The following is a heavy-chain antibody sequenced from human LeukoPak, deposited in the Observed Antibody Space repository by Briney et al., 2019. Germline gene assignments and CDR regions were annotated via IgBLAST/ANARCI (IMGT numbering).Heavy chain of an antibody. CDR1: GGSISRYY. Sequence: SETLSLTCTVSGGSISRYYWSWIRQPPGKGLEWIGYINYSGSTKYNPSLKSRVTISVDTSKNQFSLKLSSVTAADTAVYFCARDPHYGDILNDPFDIWGQGTMVTVSS. J-gene: IGHJ3*02. CDR2: INYSGST. V-gene: IGHV4-59*01. CDR3: ARDPHYGDILNDPFDI. D-gene: IGHD4-17*01.